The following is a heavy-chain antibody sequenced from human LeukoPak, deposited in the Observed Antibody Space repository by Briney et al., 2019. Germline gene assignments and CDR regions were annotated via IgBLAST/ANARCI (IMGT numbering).Heavy chain of an antibody. CDR3: ARDLVPARNRYYFDY. V-gene: IGHV4-4*07. CDR1: GGSISSYY. D-gene: IGHD2-2*01. CDR2: IYTSGST. J-gene: IGHJ4*02. Sequence: SETLSLTCTVSGGSISSYYWSWIRQPAGKGLEWIGRIYTSGSTNYNPSLKSRVTMSVDTSKNQFSLKLSSVTAADTAAYYCARDLVPARNRYYFDYWGQGTLITVSS.